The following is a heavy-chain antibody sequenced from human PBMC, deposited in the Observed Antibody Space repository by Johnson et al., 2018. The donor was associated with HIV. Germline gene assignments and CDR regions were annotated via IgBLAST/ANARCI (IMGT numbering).Heavy chain of an antibody. D-gene: IGHD1-26*01. CDR2: ISYDGSNK. CDR1: GFTFSSYA. J-gene: IGHJ3*02. Sequence: QVQVVESGGGVVQPGRSLRLSCTASGFTFSSYAMHWVRQAPGKGLEWVAVISYDGSNKYYADSVKGRFTISRDNSKNTLYLQMNSRRAEDTAVYYCAKGVRWELRDAFDIWGQGTMVTVSS. CDR3: AKGVRWELRDAFDI. V-gene: IGHV3-30*04.